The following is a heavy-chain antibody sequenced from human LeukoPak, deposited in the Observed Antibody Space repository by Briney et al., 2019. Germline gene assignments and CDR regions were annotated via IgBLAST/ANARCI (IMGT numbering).Heavy chain of an antibody. CDR3: ARETSNYAGY. Sequence: GGSLRLSCAASGFSVSSNYMSWARQAPGKGLEWVSVIYGSGSTYYADSVKGRFTISRDNSKNTLYLQMNSLRAGDTAVYYCARETSNYAGYWGQGTLVTVSS. CDR2: IYGSGST. V-gene: IGHV3-53*01. J-gene: IGHJ4*02. CDR1: GFSVSSNY. D-gene: IGHD4-11*01.